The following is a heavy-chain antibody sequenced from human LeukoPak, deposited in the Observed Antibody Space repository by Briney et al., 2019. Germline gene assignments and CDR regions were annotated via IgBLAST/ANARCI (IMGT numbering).Heavy chain of an antibody. D-gene: IGHD6-6*01. CDR3: AREGEYSSSLH. CDR2: IYYSGST. Sequence: PSETLSLTCAVYGGSFSGYYWSWIRQPPGKGLEWIGYIYYSGSTYYNPSLKSRVTISVDTSKNQFSLKLSSVTAADTAVYYCAREGEYSSSLHWGQGTLVTVSS. J-gene: IGHJ4*02. CDR1: GGSFSGYY. V-gene: IGHV4-30-4*08.